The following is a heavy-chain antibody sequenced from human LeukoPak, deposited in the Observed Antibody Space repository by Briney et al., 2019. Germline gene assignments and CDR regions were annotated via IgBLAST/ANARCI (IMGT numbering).Heavy chain of an antibody. D-gene: IGHD2-15*01. V-gene: IGHV4-4*07. CDR3: ARDCSGGSCYEGVGAFDI. Sequence: SETLSLTCTVSGGSISSYYWSWIRQPAGKGLEWIGRIYTSGSTNYNPSLKSRVTMSVDTSKNQFSLKLSSVTAADTAVYYCARDCSGGSCYEGVGAFDIWGQGTMVTVSS. J-gene: IGHJ3*02. CDR2: IYTSGST. CDR1: GGSISSYY.